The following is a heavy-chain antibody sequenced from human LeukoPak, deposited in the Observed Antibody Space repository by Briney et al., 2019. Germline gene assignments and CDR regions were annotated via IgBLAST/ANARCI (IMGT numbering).Heavy chain of an antibody. CDR1: GGSIGSNDCY. D-gene: IGHD3-10*01. CDR2: IYYSGTT. V-gene: IGHV4-30-4*01. CDR3: ARGLDSVRGVIRY. Sequence: PSETLSLTCAVSGGSIGSNDCYWSWIRQPPGKGLESIGYIYYSGTTYYNPSLKSRVTISVDTSKNQFSLKLSSVTAADTAVYYCARGLDSVRGVIRYWGQGTLVTASS. J-gene: IGHJ4*02.